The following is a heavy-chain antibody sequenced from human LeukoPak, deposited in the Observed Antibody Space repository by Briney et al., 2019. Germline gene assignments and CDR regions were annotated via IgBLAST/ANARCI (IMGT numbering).Heavy chain of an antibody. J-gene: IGHJ4*02. V-gene: IGHV4-59*11. CDR2: IYYSGST. Sequence: SETLSLTCTVSGGSISRHYWSWIRQPPGKGLEWIGYIYYSGSTNYNPSLKSRVTMSVDTSKKQFSLKLSSVTAADTAVYYCARGGERNIDWLLFDCWGQGTLVTVSS. D-gene: IGHD3-9*01. CDR3: ARGGERNIDWLLFDC. CDR1: GGSISRHY.